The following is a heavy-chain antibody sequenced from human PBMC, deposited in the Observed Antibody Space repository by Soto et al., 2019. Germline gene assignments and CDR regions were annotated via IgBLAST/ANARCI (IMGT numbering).Heavy chain of an antibody. V-gene: IGHV3-73*01. J-gene: IGHJ5*02. CDR1: GFTFSGSG. CDR2: IPSKTNTYAT. D-gene: IGHD2-8*01. Sequence: GSLRLSCAASGFTFSGSGIHWVRQTSGKELEWVGRIPSKTNTYATAYAASVKGRFTISRDDSKNTLFLQMNSLRAEDTAVYYCAKDRRMLPANSWFDPWGQGTLVTVSS. CDR3: AKDRRMLPANSWFDP.